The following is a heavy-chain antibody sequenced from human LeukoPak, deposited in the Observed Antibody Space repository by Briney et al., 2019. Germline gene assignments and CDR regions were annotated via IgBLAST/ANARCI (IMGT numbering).Heavy chain of an antibody. V-gene: IGHV1-8*01. D-gene: IGHD3-22*01. CDR3: ARVRYDSSGYYYGAYYYYGMDV. CDR2: MNPNSGNT. Sequence: ASVKVSCKASGYTFTSYDINWVRQATGQGLEWMGWMNPNSGNTGYAQKFQGRVTMTRNTSISTAYMELSSLRSEDTAVYYCARVRYDSSGYYYGAYYYYGMDVWGQGTMVTVSS. J-gene: IGHJ6*02. CDR1: GYTFTSYD.